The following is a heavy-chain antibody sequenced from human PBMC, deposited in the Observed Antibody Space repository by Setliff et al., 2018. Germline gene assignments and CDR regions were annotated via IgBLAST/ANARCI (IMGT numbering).Heavy chain of an antibody. CDR1: GFSLSEFP. CDR3: AKVGIFGGGYLDL. Sequence: GGSLRLSCSASGFSLSEFPMHWVRQAPVKGLEWVASISGDGRNTYYAASVKGRFTISRDNARNSLFLQMNNLRAEDTAVYYCAKVGIFGGGYLDLRGQGTLVTVSS. V-gene: IGHV3-30*04. J-gene: IGHJ4*02. CDR2: ISGDGRNT. D-gene: IGHD3-3*01.